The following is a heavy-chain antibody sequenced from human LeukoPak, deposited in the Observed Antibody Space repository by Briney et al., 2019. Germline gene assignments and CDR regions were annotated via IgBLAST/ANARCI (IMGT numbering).Heavy chain of an antibody. J-gene: IGHJ5*02. V-gene: IGHV4-61*01. CDR1: GDSISSSNYY. CDR2: IYYSGST. Sequence: PSETLSLTCTVSGDSISSSNYYWSWVRQPPGKGLEWIGYIYYSGSTNYNPSLKSRVTISVDTSKNQFSLKLSSVTAADTAVYYCARDKGRRRGLWFDPWGQGTLVTVSS. D-gene: IGHD3-10*01. CDR3: ARDKGRRRGLWFDP.